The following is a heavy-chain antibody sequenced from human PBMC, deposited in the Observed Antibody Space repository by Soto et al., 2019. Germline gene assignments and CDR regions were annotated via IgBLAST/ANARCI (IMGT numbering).Heavy chain of an antibody. CDR1: GYTFTSYD. CDR3: ARVTGYCSGGSCLNDAFDI. Sequence: QVQLVQSGAEVKKPGASVKVSCKASGYTFTSYDINWVRQATGQGLEWMGWMNPNSGNKGYAQKFQGRVTMTRNTSISTAYMELSSLRSEDTAVYYCARVTGYCSGGSCLNDAFDIWGQGTMVTVSS. CDR2: MNPNSGNK. J-gene: IGHJ3*02. D-gene: IGHD2-15*01. V-gene: IGHV1-8*01.